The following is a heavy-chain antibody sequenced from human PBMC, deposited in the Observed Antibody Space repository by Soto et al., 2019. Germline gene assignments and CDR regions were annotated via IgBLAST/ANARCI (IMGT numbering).Heavy chain of an antibody. Sequence: SETLSLTCTVSGDTIGSYYWSWIRQPPGKGLEWIGYIYFTGSTNYNPSLKSRVTISVDTSRNQFSLKLSSVTAADTAVYYCARGSCSSASCYTGDYWGQGTLVTVSS. J-gene: IGHJ4*02. CDR1: GDTIGSYY. CDR2: IYFTGST. D-gene: IGHD2-2*02. V-gene: IGHV4-59*01. CDR3: ARGSCSSASCYTGDY.